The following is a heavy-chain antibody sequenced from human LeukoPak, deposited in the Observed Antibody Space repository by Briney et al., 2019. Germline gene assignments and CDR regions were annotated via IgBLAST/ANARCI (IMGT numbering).Heavy chain of an antibody. CDR2: ISSSGSTI. J-gene: IGHJ4*02. V-gene: IGHV3-11*01. CDR1: GFTFSRYA. CDR3: ARVSWEWLRLYFDY. D-gene: IGHD5-12*01. Sequence: GGSLRLSCAASGFTFSRYAMSWIRQAPGKGLEWVSYISSSGSTIYYADSVKGRFTISRDNAKNSLYLQMNSRRAEDTAVYYCARVSWEWLRLYFDYWGQGTLVTVSS.